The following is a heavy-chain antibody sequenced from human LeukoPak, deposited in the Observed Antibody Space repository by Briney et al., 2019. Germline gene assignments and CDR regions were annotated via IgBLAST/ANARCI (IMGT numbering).Heavy chain of an antibody. V-gene: IGHV4-59*01. CDR1: GGSINGYF. CDR3: ARVFRGAVTSNWFDP. CDR2: ISDSGST. Sequence: SETLSLTCTVSGGSINGYFWTWIRQPPGKGLEWIGYISDSGSTNYNPSLKSRVTLSVDSSNTEFSLRLNSVTAADTAVYYCARVFRGAVTSNWFDPRGQGTPVTVSS. D-gene: IGHD4-17*01. J-gene: IGHJ5*02.